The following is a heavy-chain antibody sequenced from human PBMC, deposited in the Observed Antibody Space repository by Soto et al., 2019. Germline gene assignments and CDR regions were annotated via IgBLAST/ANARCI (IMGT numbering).Heavy chain of an antibody. CDR2: IVPASGGA. V-gene: IGHV1-46*01. CDR1: GYSFTDFL. D-gene: IGHD2-21*02. CDR3: ARDERFEPTAEYYYGIRV. Sequence: GASVKVSCKASGYSFTDFLIPWVRQAPVRGREWMGFIVPASGGAGYTEKFLGGITMTRDTSTTTVYMELSRLRFGDTALYYCARDERFEPTAEYYYGIRVSGQGATVTFSS. J-gene: IGHJ6*02.